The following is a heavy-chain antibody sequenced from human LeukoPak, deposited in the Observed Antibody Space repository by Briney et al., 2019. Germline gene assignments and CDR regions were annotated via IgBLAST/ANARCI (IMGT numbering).Heavy chain of an antibody. CDR2: ISYDGSNK. CDR1: GFTFSSYG. J-gene: IGHJ2*01. D-gene: IGHD6-13*01. Sequence: PGGSLRLSCAASGFTFSSYGIHWVRQAPGKGLEWVAVISYDGSNKYYADSVKGRFTISRDNSKNTLYLQMNSLRAEDTAVYYCAKDWGAGTGWYFDLWGRGTLVTVSS. V-gene: IGHV3-30*18. CDR3: AKDWGAGTGWYFDL.